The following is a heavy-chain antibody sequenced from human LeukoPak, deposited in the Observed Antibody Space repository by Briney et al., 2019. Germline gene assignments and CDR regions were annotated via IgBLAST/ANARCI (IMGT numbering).Heavy chain of an antibody. CDR3: AREGIAVAGTFGY. D-gene: IGHD6-19*01. J-gene: IGHJ4*02. Sequence: SVKVSCKASGGTFSSYAISWVRQAPGQGLEWMGGIIPIFGTANYAQKFQGRVKITADESTSTAYMELSSLRSEDTAVYYCAREGIAVAGTFGYWGQGTLVTVSS. V-gene: IGHV1-69*01. CDR1: GGTFSSYA. CDR2: IIPIFGTA.